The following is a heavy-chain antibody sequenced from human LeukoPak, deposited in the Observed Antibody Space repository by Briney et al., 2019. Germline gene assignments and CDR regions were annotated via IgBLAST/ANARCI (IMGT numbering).Heavy chain of an antibody. J-gene: IGHJ4*02. V-gene: IGHV3-30*02. CDR1: GFTFSYYG. CDR3: ARDGMVRPFDY. CDR2: IRFDGNDK. D-gene: IGHD5-18*01. Sequence: GGSLRLSCAASGFTFSYYGFHWVRQAPGKGLEWVAFIRFDGNDKFYADSVKGRFTISRDNAKNSLYLQMNSLRAEDTAVYYCARDGMVRPFDYWGQGTLVTVSS.